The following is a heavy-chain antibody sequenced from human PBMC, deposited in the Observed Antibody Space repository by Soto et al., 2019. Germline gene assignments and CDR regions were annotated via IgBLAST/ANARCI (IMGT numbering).Heavy chain of an antibody. CDR1: GYTFTGYA. D-gene: IGHD5-12*01. CDR2: INAGNGNT. J-gene: IGHJ4*02. CDR3: ARAQNLEMATP. Sequence: QVQLVQSGAEVKKPGASVKVSCKASGYTFTGYAIFWVRQAPGQRLEWMGWINAGNGNTKYSQKFQGRVTITRDTSASTVYMELSSLRSEDTAVYYCARAQNLEMATPWGQGTLVTVPS. V-gene: IGHV1-3*01.